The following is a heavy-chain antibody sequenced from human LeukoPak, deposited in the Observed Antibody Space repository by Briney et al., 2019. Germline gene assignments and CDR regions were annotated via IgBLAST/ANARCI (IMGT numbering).Heavy chain of an antibody. CDR1: GGSISGYH. CDR3: ARHRGDIVVVPAAIPSYYFDY. CDR2: IYYSGST. V-gene: IGHV4-59*04. J-gene: IGHJ4*02. D-gene: IGHD2-2*02. Sequence: SETLSLTCNVSGGSISGYHWSWIRQPPGKGLEWLGYIYYSGSTYYNPSLKSRVTISVDTSKNQFSLKLSSVTAADTAVYYCARHRGDIVVVPAAIPSYYFDYWGQGTLVTVSS.